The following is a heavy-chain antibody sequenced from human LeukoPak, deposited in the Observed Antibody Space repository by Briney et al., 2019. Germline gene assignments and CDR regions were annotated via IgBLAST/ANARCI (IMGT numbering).Heavy chain of an antibody. V-gene: IGHV1-69*13. D-gene: IGHD3-3*01. CDR1: GGTFSSYA. CDR3: ARRNYDFWSGYYRNWFDP. CDR2: IIPIFGTA. J-gene: IGHJ5*02. Sequence: GASVKVSCKAIGGTFSSYAISWVRQAPGQGLEWMGGIIPIFGTANYAQKFQGRVTITADESTSTAYLELSSLRSEDTAVYYCARRNYDFWSGYYRNWFDPWGQGTLVTVSS.